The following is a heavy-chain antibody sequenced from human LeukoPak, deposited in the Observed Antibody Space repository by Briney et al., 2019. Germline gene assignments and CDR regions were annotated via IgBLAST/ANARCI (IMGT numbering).Heavy chain of an antibody. Sequence: GGSPRLSCAASGFTFSSYSMNWVRQAPGKGLEWVSYISSSSSTIYYADSVKGRFTIPRDNAKNSLYLQMISLRAEDTAFYYCAKDSTDWYFDLWGRGTLVTVSS. D-gene: IGHD4-17*01. CDR2: ISSSSSTI. CDR1: GFTFSSYS. CDR3: AKDSTDWYFDL. V-gene: IGHV3-48*04. J-gene: IGHJ2*01.